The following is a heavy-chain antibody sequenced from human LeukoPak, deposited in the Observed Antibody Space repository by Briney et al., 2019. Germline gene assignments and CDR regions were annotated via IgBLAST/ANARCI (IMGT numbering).Heavy chain of an antibody. V-gene: IGHV3-30*18. Sequence: PGGSLRLSCAASGFTFSSYGMHWVRQAPGKGLEWVAVISYDGSNKYYADSVKGRFTISRDNSKNTVYLQMNSLRAEDTALYYCAKDGGSYFATDPFDIWGQGTMVTVSS. J-gene: IGHJ3*02. D-gene: IGHD3-16*01. CDR3: AKDGGSYFATDPFDI. CDR2: ISYDGSNK. CDR1: GFTFSSYG.